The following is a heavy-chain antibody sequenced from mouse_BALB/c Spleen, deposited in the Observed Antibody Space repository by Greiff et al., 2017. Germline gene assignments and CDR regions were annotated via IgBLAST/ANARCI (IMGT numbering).Heavy chain of an antibody. Sequence: VQLQQPGSVLVRPGASVKLSCKASGYTFTSSWMHWAKQRPGQGLEWIGEILPGSGSTNYNEKFKGKATFTADTSSNTAYMQLSSLTSEDSAVYYCARTARATGPFDYWGQGTTLTVSS. CDR3: ARTARATGPFDY. CDR2: ILPGSGST. J-gene: IGHJ2*01. V-gene: IGHV1S130*01. CDR1: GYTFTSSW. D-gene: IGHD3-2*01.